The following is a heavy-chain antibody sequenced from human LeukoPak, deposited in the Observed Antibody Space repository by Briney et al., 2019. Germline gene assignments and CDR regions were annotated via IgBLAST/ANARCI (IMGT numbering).Heavy chain of an antibody. V-gene: IGHV3-30*02. CDR3: AKDGRGVRTMAATYYYYYGMDV. J-gene: IGHJ6*02. D-gene: IGHD6-25*01. CDR2: IRYDGSNK. CDR1: GFTLSDYG. Sequence: GGSLRLSCAASGFTLSDYGMHWVRQAPGKGLEWVAFIRYDGSNKYYADSVKGRFTISRDNSKNTLYLQMNSLRAEDTAVYYCAKDGRGVRTMAATYYYYYGMDVWGQGTTVTVSS.